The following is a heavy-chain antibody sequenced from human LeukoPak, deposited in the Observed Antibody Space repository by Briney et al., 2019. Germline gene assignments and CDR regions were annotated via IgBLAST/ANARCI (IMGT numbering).Heavy chain of an antibody. CDR2: ISAYNGNT. D-gene: IGHD2-15*01. Sequence: GASVKVSCKASGYTFTSYGTSWVRQAPGQGLEWMGWISAYNGNTNYAQKLQGRVTMTTDTSTSTAYMELRSLRSDDTAVYYCERDASGGSCYSYWGQGTLVTVSS. CDR1: GYTFTSYG. CDR3: ERDASGGSCYSY. J-gene: IGHJ4*02. V-gene: IGHV1-18*01.